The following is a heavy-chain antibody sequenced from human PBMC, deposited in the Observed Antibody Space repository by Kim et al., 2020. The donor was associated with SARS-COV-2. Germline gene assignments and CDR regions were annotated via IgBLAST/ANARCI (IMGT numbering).Heavy chain of an antibody. D-gene: IGHD3-10*01. CDR1: GFTFDDYA. J-gene: IGHJ6*02. CDR2: ISWNSGSI. CDR3: AKDISSGYPWFGELLPPGLTNYYYGMDV. V-gene: IGHV3-9*01. Sequence: GGSLRLSCAASGFTFDDYAMHWVRQAPGKGLEWVSGISWNSGSIGYADSVKGRFTISRDNAKNSLYLQMNSLRAEDTALYYCAKDISSGYPWFGELLPPGLTNYYYGMDVWGQGTTVTVSS.